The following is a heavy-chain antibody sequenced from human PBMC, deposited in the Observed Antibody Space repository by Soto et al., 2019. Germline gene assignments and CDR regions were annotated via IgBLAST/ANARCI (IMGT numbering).Heavy chain of an antibody. CDR1: GYSFTGYY. CDR3: ARGWAARTYNGFDP. V-gene: IGHV1-2*02. Sequence: QVQLVQSGAEVKKPGASVTVSCKASGYSFTGYYMHWVRQAPGQGLEWMGWINPHSGGTKYAQKFQGQVTMTMDTSISTAYMDLSRLRSDATAVYYCARGWAARTYNGFDPWGQGTLVTVSS. J-gene: IGHJ5*02. D-gene: IGHD5-18*01. CDR2: INPHSGGT.